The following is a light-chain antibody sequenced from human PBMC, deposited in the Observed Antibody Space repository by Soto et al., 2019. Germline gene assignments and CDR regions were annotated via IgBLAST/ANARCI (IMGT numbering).Light chain of an antibody. CDR3: SSYTSSSTRV. CDR1: SSDVGAYDF. Sequence: QSLLTQPASMSGSPGQSITISCTGTSSDVGAYDFVSWYQQHPDKAPKLMIYEVSNRPSGASNRFSGSKSVNTATLTISGLPAEDEADYYCSSYTSSSTRVFGTGTKVTVL. J-gene: IGLJ1*01. CDR2: EVS. V-gene: IGLV2-14*03.